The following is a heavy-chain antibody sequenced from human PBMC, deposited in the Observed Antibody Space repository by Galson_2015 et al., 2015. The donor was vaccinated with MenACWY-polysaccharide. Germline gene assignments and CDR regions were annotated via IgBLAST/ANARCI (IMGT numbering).Heavy chain of an antibody. J-gene: IGHJ4*02. CDR1: GFIFSSYA. CDR2: IRYDGSNK. V-gene: IGHV3-30*02. Sequence: SLRLSCAASGFIFSSYAMHWVRQAPGKGLEWVAFIRYDGSNKYYADSVKGRFTISRDNSKNTLYLQMNSLRAEDTAVYYCAKKEGPHFDYWGQGTLVTVSS. CDR3: AKKEGPHFDY.